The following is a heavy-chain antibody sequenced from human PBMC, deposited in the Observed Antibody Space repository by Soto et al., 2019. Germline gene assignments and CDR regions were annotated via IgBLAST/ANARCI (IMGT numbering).Heavy chain of an antibody. J-gene: IGHJ4*02. V-gene: IGHV3-30*18. D-gene: IGHD5-12*01. CDR3: AKIMAAAYYFDY. CDR1: GFTFSSYG. Sequence: QVQLVESGGGVVQPGRSLRLSCAASGFTFSSYGMHWVRQAPGKGLEWVAVISYDGSNKYYADSVKGRFTISRDNSKNTQYLQMNSLRAEDTAVYYCAKIMAAAYYFDYWGQGTLVTVSS. CDR2: ISYDGSNK.